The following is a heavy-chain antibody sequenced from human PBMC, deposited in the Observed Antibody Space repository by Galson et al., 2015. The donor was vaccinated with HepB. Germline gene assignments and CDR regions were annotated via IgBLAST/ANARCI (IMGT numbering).Heavy chain of an antibody. J-gene: IGHJ3*02. Sequence: CAISGDSVSNNNVAWSWIRQSPSRGLEWLGRTYYRSKWYEDYVLSVKSRITIKSDTSKNQFSLQLNSVTPEDTAVYYCARGMSGTDNAFDTWGQGTMVTVSS. V-gene: IGHV6-1*01. CDR3: ARGMSGTDNAFDT. CDR2: TYYRSKWYE. D-gene: IGHD3-9*01. CDR1: GDSVSNNNVA.